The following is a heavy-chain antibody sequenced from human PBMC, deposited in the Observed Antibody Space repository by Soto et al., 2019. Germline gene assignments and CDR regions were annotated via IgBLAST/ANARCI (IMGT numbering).Heavy chain of an antibody. CDR3: ARMGMVCAILGYSGYDREAFDI. CDR1: VYTFTSYG. V-gene: IGHV1-18*01. Sequence: XSVKVSCKASVYTFTSYGISWVRQAPGQGLEWMGWISAYNGNTNYAQKLQGRVTMTTDTSTSTAYMELRSLRSDDTAVYYCARMGMVCAILGYSGYDREAFDIWGQGTMVTVSS. J-gene: IGHJ3*02. CDR2: ISAYNGNT. D-gene: IGHD5-12*01.